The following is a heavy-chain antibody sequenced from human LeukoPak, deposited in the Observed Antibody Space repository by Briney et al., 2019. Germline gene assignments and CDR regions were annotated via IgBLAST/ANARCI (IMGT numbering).Heavy chain of an antibody. CDR1: GFTVSSNY. CDR2: IYSGGTT. V-gene: IGHV3-66*01. D-gene: IGHD5-18*01. Sequence: PGGSLRLSCAASGFTVSSNYMSWVRQAPGKGLEWVSVIYSGGTTYYADSVKGRFTISRDNSKNTLYLQMNSLRAEDTAVLYCAGDYRGNSYGYPLDQWGQGTLVTVSS. J-gene: IGHJ4*02. CDR3: AGDYRGNSYGYPLDQ.